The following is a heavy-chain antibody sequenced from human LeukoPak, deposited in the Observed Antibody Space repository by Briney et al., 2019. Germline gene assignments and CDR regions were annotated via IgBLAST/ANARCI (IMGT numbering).Heavy chain of an antibody. CDR2: ISRSSSYM. CDR3: ARALVGATAY. D-gene: IGHD1-26*01. V-gene: IGHV3-21*01. J-gene: IGHJ4*02. Sequence: GGSLRLSCAASGFTFSTYSMNWVRQAPGKGLEWVSSISRSSSYMSYADSVKGRFTISRDNAKNSLYLQMNSLRAEDTAVYYCARALVGATAYWGQGTLVTASS. CDR1: GFTFSTYS.